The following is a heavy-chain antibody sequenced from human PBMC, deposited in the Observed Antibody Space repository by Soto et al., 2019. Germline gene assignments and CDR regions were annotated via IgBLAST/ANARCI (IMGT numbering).Heavy chain of an antibody. CDR3: ARDIAVADAFDI. CDR1: GYSFTDHY. V-gene: IGHV1-2*02. Sequence: ASVKVSCKASGYSFTDHYLHWVRQAPGQGPEWMGWINPNSGGTSYAQNFQGRVTMTRDTSISTAYMELSSLRYDDTAVYYSARDIAVADAFDIWGQGTMVTVSS. CDR2: INPNSGGT. J-gene: IGHJ3*02. D-gene: IGHD6-19*01.